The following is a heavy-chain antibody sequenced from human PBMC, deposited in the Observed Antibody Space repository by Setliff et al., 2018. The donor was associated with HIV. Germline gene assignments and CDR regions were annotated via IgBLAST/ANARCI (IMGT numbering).Heavy chain of an antibody. D-gene: IGHD3-22*01. J-gene: IGHJ3*02. CDR3: AGVPGRYDSSGYAFDI. CDR1: GYTFTGYY. Sequence: ASVKVSCKASGYTFTGYYMHWVRQAPGQGLEWMGWINPNSGGTNYAQKFQGRVTMTRDTSISTAYMELSRLRSDDTAVYYCAGVPGRYDSSGYAFDIRGQGTMVTVSS. V-gene: IGHV1-2*02. CDR2: INPNSGGT.